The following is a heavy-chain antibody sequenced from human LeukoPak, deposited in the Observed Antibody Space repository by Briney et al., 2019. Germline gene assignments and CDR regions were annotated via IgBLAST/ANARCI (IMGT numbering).Heavy chain of an antibody. CDR2: INPNGGAA. CDR3: ARAHSKGSSGHGSVDY. CDR1: GYTFTDHS. J-gene: IGHJ4*02. D-gene: IGHD3-22*01. V-gene: IGHV1-2*02. Sequence: ASVKVSCKTSGYTFTDHSMHWVRQGQAPEQGLEWVGWINPNGGAANYAQKFQGRVTLTWDTSISTAYMEMNRLTSDDTAVYYCARAHSKGSSGHGSVDYWGQGTLVTVSS.